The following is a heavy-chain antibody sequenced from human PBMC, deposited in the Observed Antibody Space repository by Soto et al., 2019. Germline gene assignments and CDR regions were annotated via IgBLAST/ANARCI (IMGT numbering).Heavy chain of an antibody. CDR1: GGSISSYY. CDR2: IYYSGST. J-gene: IGHJ6*03. V-gene: IGHV4-59*01. D-gene: IGHD2-15*01. Sequence: SETLSLTCTVSGGSISSYYWNWIRQPPGKGLEWIGYIYYSGSTNYNPSLKSRVTISVDTSKNQFSLKLSSLTAADTAVYYCARSYRRYCSGGSCYSYYYYYMDVWGKATTVTVSS. CDR3: ARSYRRYCSGGSCYSYYYYYMDV.